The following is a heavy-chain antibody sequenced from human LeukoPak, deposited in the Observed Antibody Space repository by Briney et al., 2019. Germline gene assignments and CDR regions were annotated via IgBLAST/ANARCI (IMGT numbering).Heavy chain of an antibody. Sequence: PSETLSLTCAVSGGSISSSSYYWGWIRQPPGKGLEWIGSIYYSGSTYYNPSLKSRVTISVDTSKNQFSLKLSSVTAADTAVYYCARRTTGWYFDLWGRGTLVTVSS. V-gene: IGHV4-39*07. J-gene: IGHJ2*01. D-gene: IGHD2/OR15-2a*01. CDR1: GGSISSSSYY. CDR3: ARRTTGWYFDL. CDR2: IYYSGST.